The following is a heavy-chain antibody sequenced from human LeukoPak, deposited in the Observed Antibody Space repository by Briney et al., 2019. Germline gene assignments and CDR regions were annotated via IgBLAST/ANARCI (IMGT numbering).Heavy chain of an antibody. CDR3: ARNLGGSSWVFDY. D-gene: IGHD6-13*01. Sequence: SETLSLTCTVSGGSISSYYWSWIRQPPGKGLEWIGYIYYSGSTNYNPSLKSRATVSVDTSKNQFSLKLSSVTAADTAVYYCARNLGGSSWVFDYWGQGTLVTVSS. J-gene: IGHJ4*02. V-gene: IGHV4-59*01. CDR2: IYYSGST. CDR1: GGSISSYY.